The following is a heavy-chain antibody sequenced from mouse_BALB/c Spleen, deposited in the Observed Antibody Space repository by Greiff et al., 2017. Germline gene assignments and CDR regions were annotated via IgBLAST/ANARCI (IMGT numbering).Heavy chain of an antibody. CDR1: GFTFSSFG. J-gene: IGHJ2*01. V-gene: IGHV5-17*02. D-gene: IGHD2-3*01. CDR3: ARDGYYVDYVDY. Sequence: EVKLVESGGGLVQPGGSRKLSCAASGFTFSSFGMHWVRQAPEKGLEWVAYISSGSSTIYYADTVKGRFTISRDNPKNTLFLQMTSLRSEDTAMYYCARDGYYVDYVDYWGQGTTLTVSS. CDR2: ISSGSSTI.